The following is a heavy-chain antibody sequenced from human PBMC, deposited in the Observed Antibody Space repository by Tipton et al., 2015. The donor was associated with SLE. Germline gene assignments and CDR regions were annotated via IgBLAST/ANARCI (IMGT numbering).Heavy chain of an antibody. CDR3: ARDQTGLFDY. D-gene: IGHD1-1*01. CDR2: INPSGNT. Sequence: TLSLTCAVYGGSFSGYYWSWIRQPPGKGLEWIGEINPSGNTNYNPSLKSRVTISVDTSKNQFSLKLNSVTAADTAVYYCARDQTGLFDYWGQGTLVTVSS. CDR1: GGSFSGYY. V-gene: IGHV4-34*01. J-gene: IGHJ4*02.